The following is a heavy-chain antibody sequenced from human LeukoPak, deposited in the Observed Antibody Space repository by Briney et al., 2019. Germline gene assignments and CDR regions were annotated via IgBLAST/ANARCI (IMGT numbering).Heavy chain of an antibody. CDR3: ARTRIVGATDYFDY. CDR2: IYNGGTT. J-gene: IGHJ4*02. D-gene: IGHD1-26*01. CDR1: GFPVSDNY. V-gene: IGHV3-66*01. Sequence: GGSLRLSCAASGFPVSDNYMTWVRQAPGKGLEWVSVIYNGGTTKYADSVKGRFIISRDNSRNMLYLQMNSLRVEDTAVYYCARTRIVGATDYFDYWGQGTLVTVSA.